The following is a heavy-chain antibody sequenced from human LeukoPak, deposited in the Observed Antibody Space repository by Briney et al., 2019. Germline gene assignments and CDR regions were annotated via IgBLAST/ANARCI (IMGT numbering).Heavy chain of an antibody. CDR2: INPSGGST. V-gene: IGHV1-46*01. Sequence: ASVKVSCKASGYTFTSYDINWVRQAPGQGLEWMGIINPSGGSTSYAQKFQGRVTMTRDTSTSTVYMELSSLRSEDTAVYYCARDRDVGGYCSGGSCYSTSYGMDVWGQGTTVTVSS. CDR3: ARDRDVGGYCSGGSCYSTSYGMDV. CDR1: GYTFTSYD. D-gene: IGHD2-15*01. J-gene: IGHJ6*02.